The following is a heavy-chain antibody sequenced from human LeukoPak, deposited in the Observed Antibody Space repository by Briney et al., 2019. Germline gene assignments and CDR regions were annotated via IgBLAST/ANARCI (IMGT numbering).Heavy chain of an antibody. CDR3: ARDRYYYGSGTYPGGFDP. CDR2: IIPILGIA. V-gene: IGHV1-69*04. CDR1: GGTFSSYA. Sequence: SVKVSCKASGGTFSSYAISWVRQAPGQGVEWRGRIIPILGIANYAQKFQGRVTITADKSTSTAYMELSSLRSEDTAVYYCARDRYYYGSGTYPGGFDPWGQGTLVTVSS. J-gene: IGHJ5*02. D-gene: IGHD3-10*01.